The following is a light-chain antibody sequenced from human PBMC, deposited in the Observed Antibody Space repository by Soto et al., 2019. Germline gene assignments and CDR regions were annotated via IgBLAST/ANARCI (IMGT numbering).Light chain of an antibody. Sequence: EIVLTQSPGTLSLSPGERATLSCRASQSVSSSSLAWYQQKPGQAPRLLISGASSRAADIPDRFSGSGSGTDFTLTINRLEPEDFAVYYCQQYGSSPLTFGGGTKVEIK. CDR1: QSVSSSS. CDR2: GAS. J-gene: IGKJ4*01. V-gene: IGKV3-20*01. CDR3: QQYGSSPLT.